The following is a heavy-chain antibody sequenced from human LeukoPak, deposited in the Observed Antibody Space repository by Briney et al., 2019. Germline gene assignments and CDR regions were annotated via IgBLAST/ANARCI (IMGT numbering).Heavy chain of an antibody. Sequence: GESLKISCKGFGYRFTNYWIGWVRQMPGKGLEWMGIIYPYGSNTIYSPSFQGQVTISADKSISTAYLQWSSLKASDSAMYYCARQPNPDFDYWGQGTLVTVSS. V-gene: IGHV5-51*01. J-gene: IGHJ4*02. CDR2: IYPYGSNT. CDR3: ARQPNPDFDY. CDR1: GYRFTNYW.